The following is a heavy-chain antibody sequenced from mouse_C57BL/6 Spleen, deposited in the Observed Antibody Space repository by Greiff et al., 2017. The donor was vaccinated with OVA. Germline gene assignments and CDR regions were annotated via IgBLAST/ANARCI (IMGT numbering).Heavy chain of an antibody. V-gene: IGHV1-72*01. D-gene: IGHD2-4*01. CDR2: IDPNSGGT. CDR3: ARMVLYYYDYDVAMDY. Sequence: QVQLQQPGAELVKPGASVKLSCKASGYTFTSYWMHWVKQRPGRGLEWIGRIDPNSGGTKYNEKFKSKATLTVDTPSSTAYMQLSSLTSEDSAVYYCARMVLYYYDYDVAMDYWGQGTSVTVSS. J-gene: IGHJ4*01. CDR1: GYTFTSYW.